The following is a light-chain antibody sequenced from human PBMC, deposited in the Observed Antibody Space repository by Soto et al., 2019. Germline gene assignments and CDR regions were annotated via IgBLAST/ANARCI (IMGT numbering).Light chain of an antibody. Sequence: EIVLTQSPATLSVSPGERATLSCRASQSVSSSFLAWYQQKPGQARMLLFYGASSTATGIPDRFCGSGSWTDFTTPISRREPADFAVYYCHQYYSSSWITFGEGTRLEIK. CDR1: QSVSSSF. CDR3: HQYYSSSWIT. J-gene: IGKJ5*01. CDR2: GAS. V-gene: IGKV3-20*01.